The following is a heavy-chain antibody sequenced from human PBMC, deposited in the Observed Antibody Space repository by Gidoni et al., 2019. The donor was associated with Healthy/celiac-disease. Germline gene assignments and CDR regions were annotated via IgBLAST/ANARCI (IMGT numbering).Heavy chain of an antibody. CDR2: ISWNSGSI. J-gene: IGHJ5*02. CDR1: GFTFDDYA. V-gene: IGHV3-9*01. D-gene: IGHD3-16*01. CDR3: AKDGGYMGEFDP. Sequence: EVQLVESGGGLVQPGRSLRLSGAASGFTFDDYAMHWVRQAPGKGLEWVSGISWNSGSIVYADSLTGRFTLSRHNAKNSLYLHMNSLRAEDPALYSCAKDGGYMGEFDPWGQGTLVTVSS.